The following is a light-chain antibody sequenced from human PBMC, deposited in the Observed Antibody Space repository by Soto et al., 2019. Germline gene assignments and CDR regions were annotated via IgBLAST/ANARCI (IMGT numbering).Light chain of an antibody. Sequence: EIVLTQSPGTLSLSPGERATLSCRASQSVSSSYLAWYQQNRGQAPRLLIFGASSRATGIPDRFSGSGSGTDFTLTISRLEPEDFAVYSCQQYGSSPPWTFGQGTKVEIK. CDR3: QQYGSSPPWT. J-gene: IGKJ1*01. CDR1: QSVSSSY. CDR2: GAS. V-gene: IGKV3-20*01.